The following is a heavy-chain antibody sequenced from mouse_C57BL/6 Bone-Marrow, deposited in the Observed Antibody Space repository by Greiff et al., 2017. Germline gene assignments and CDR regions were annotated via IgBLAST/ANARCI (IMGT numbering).Heavy chain of an antibody. Sequence: EVQLQQSGPELVKPGASVKMSCKASGYTFTDYNMHWVKQSHGKSLEWIGYINPNNGGTSYNEKFKGKATLTVNKSSSTAYMELRSLTSEDSAVYYCARKANYYGALFAYWGQGTLGTGSA. J-gene: IGHJ3*01. CDR3: ARKANYYGALFAY. D-gene: IGHD1-1*01. CDR2: INPNNGGT. V-gene: IGHV1-22*01. CDR1: GYTFTDYN.